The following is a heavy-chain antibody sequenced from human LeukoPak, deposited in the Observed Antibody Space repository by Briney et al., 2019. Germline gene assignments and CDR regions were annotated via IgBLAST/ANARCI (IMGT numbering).Heavy chain of an antibody. CDR1: GFTFSSYA. CDR3: ATPLIAAAGTLLGYYGMDV. CDR2: ISYDGSNK. V-gene: IGHV3-30-3*01. J-gene: IGHJ6*02. D-gene: IGHD6-13*01. Sequence: GGSLRLSCAASGFTFSSYAMHWVRQAPGKGLEWVAVISYDGSNKYYADSVKGRFTISRDNSKNTLYLQMNSLRAEDTAVYYCATPLIAAAGTLLGYYGMDVWGQGTTVTVSS.